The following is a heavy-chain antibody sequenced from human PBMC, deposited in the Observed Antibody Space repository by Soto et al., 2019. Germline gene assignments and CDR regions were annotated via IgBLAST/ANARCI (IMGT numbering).Heavy chain of an antibody. J-gene: IGHJ2*01. Sequence: QVHLQESGPGLVKPSETLSLTCTVSGGSISSYYWSWIRQPAGKGLEWIGRIYTSGSTNYNPSLKSRVTMSVDTSKNQFSLKLSSVTAADTAVYYCARASYLAAAGITGSWYFDLWGRGTLVTVSS. CDR3: ARASYLAAAGITGSWYFDL. CDR2: IYTSGST. CDR1: GGSISSYY. D-gene: IGHD6-13*01. V-gene: IGHV4-4*07.